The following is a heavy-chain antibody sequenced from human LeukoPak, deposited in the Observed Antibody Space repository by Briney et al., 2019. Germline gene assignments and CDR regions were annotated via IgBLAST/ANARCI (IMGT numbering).Heavy chain of an antibody. CDR3: ARLALRFLEWLPVGMDV. V-gene: IGHV4-39*07. CDR1: GGSISSSSYY. CDR2: IYYSGST. J-gene: IGHJ6*02. Sequence: SETLSLTCTVSGGSISSSSYYWGWIRQPPGKGLEWIGSIYYSGSTNYNPSLKSRVTISVDTSKNQFSLKLSSVTAADTAVYYCARLALRFLEWLPVGMDVWGQGTTVTVSS. D-gene: IGHD3-3*01.